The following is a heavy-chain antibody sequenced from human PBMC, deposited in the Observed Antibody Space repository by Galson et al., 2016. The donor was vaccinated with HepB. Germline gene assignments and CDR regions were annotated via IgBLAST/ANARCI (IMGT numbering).Heavy chain of an antibody. V-gene: IGHV4-61*01. J-gene: IGHJ6*02. CDR3: ARDEGFYNGMYV. CDR1: SDPVTSGTYY. CDR2: IHDSGNT. D-gene: IGHD2-2*02. Sequence: SETLSLTCTVSSDPVTSGTYYWSWVRQSPGKGLDWIGYIHDSGNTNYNPSIKSRVTISRDTSKNQFFLELTSVTAADTAVYYCARDEGFYNGMYVWGQGTTVTVAS.